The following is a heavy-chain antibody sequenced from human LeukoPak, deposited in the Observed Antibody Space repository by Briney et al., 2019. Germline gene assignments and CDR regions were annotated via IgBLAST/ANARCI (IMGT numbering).Heavy chain of an antibody. Sequence: GGSLRLSCAASGFTFSSYSMNWVRQAPGKGLEWVSSISSSSSYIYYADSVKGRFTISRDNAKNSLYLQMNSLRAEDTAGYYCARVLHKRNYDSSTYYGYWGQGTLVTVSS. D-gene: IGHD3-22*01. CDR3: ARVLHKRNYDSSTYYGY. CDR1: GFTFSSYS. J-gene: IGHJ4*02. CDR2: ISSSSSYI. V-gene: IGHV3-21*01.